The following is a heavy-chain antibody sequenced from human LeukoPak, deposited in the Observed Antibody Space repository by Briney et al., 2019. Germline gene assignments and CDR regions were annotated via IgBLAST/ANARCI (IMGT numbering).Heavy chain of an antibody. Sequence: GGSLRPSCAASGFTFSIYSMNWVRQAPGKGLEWLSSITSSSNYIYYADSVKGRFTISRDNVQNSLYLQMNSLRAEDTAMYYCARDRGYFDSWGQGTLVTVSS. CDR3: ARDRGYFDS. J-gene: IGHJ4*02. V-gene: IGHV3-21*01. CDR1: GFTFSIYS. CDR2: ITSSSNYI.